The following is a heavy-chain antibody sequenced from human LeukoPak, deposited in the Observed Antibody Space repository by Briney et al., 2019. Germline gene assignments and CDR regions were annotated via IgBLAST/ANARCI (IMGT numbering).Heavy chain of an antibody. D-gene: IGHD3-22*01. CDR1: GFTFSGYG. J-gene: IGHJ4*02. CDR3: AGHYYDRGGYYRLDY. V-gene: IGHV3-30*03. CDR2: ISYDGSNK. Sequence: GGSLRLSCAASGFTFSGYGMHWVRQAPGKGLEWVASISYDGSNKYYADSVRGRFTISRDNSKNTLYLQMNSLRTEDTAMFYCAGHYYDRGGYYRLDYWGQGILVTVSS.